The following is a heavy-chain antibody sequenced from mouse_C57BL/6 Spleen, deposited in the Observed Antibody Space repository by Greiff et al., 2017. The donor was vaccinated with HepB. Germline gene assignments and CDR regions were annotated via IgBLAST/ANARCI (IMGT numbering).Heavy chain of an antibody. Sequence: VQLKESGEGLVKPGGSLKLSCAASGFTFSSYAMSWVRQTPEKRLEWVAYISSGGDYIYYADTVKGRFTISRDNARNTLYLQMSSLKSEDTAMYYCTRDGDWDRLDYWGQGTTLTVSS. D-gene: IGHD4-1*01. J-gene: IGHJ2*01. CDR1: GFTFSSYA. V-gene: IGHV5-9-1*02. CDR3: TRDGDWDRLDY. CDR2: ISSGGDYI.